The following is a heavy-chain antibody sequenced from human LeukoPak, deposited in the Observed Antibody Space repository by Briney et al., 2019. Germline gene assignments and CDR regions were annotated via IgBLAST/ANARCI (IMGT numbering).Heavy chain of an antibody. CDR2: IKSKADGGTA. V-gene: IGHV3-15*07. Sequence: GGSLRLSCVDSGINFNTYVMNWVRQAPGKGLEWVGRIKSKADGGTADYAAPVKGRFTISRDDSKNTLYLQMNSLKTEDTAVYYCTTVGYYDSTGPYWGQGTLVTVSS. D-gene: IGHD3-22*01. CDR3: TTVGYYDSTGPY. J-gene: IGHJ4*02. CDR1: GINFNTYV.